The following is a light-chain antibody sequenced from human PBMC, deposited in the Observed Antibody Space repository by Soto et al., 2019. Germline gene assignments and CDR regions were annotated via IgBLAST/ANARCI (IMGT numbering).Light chain of an antibody. Sequence: ETVVTQSPGTLSLSPGERATLSCRASQSVDSNYLAWYQQKPGQSPRLLIYGASTRATGIPDRFSGSGSGTDFTLTISRLEPEDFAVYYCQQYGRTPYTFGQGTKLEIK. CDR3: QQYGRTPYT. J-gene: IGKJ2*01. CDR2: GAS. CDR1: QSVDSNY. V-gene: IGKV3-20*01.